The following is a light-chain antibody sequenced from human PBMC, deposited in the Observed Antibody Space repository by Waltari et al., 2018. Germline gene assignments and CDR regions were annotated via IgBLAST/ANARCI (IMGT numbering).Light chain of an antibody. J-gene: IGKJ2*01. CDR1: QSISNW. CDR3: QQYNTYSFT. Sequence: DIQMTQSPPTLAASIGDRVTITCRASQSISNWLAWYQQKAVKAPKLLIYDASTLESGVPSRFSSSVSGTEFPLTISSLQPVDFAAYYYQQYNTYSFTVGQGTKLEIE. V-gene: IGKV1-5*01. CDR2: DAS.